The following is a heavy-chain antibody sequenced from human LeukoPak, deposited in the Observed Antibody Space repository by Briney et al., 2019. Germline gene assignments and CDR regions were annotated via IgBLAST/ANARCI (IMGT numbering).Heavy chain of an antibody. Sequence: ASVKVSCKASGYTFTSYYIYWVRQAPGQGLEWMGIINPSGGSTSYAQKFQGRVTMTRDMSTSTVYMELSSLRSEDTAVYYCARLVGTMVRGGNWFDPWGQGTLVTVSS. V-gene: IGHV1-46*01. CDR2: INPSGGST. D-gene: IGHD3-10*01. J-gene: IGHJ5*02. CDR3: ARLVGTMVRGGNWFDP. CDR1: GYTFTSYY.